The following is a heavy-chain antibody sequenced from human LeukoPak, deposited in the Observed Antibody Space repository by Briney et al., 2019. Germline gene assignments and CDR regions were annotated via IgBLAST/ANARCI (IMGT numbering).Heavy chain of an antibody. CDR2: MNPNSGNT. CDR3: ARGLKGYGSGSYKIDY. Sequence: ASVKVSCKASGYTFTSYDINWVRQATGQGLEWMGWMNPNSGNTGYAQKFQGRVTMTRNTSISTAYMELSSLRSEDTAVYYCARGLKGYGSGSYKIDYWGQGTLVTVSS. D-gene: IGHD3-10*01. J-gene: IGHJ4*02. CDR1: GYTFTSYD. V-gene: IGHV1-8*01.